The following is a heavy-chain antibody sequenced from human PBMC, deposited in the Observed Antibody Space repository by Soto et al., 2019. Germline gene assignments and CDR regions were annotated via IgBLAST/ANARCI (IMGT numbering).Heavy chain of an antibody. Sequence: ASVKVSCKASGYIFVNYGITWVRQAPGQGLEWMGWISAYNGNTNYAQKLQGRVTITRDTSASTAYMELSSLRSEDTAVYYCARVDYYDSSDVFDYWGQGTLVTVSS. V-gene: IGHV1-18*01. CDR1: GYIFVNYG. CDR3: ARVDYYDSSDVFDY. D-gene: IGHD3-22*01. CDR2: ISAYNGNT. J-gene: IGHJ4*02.